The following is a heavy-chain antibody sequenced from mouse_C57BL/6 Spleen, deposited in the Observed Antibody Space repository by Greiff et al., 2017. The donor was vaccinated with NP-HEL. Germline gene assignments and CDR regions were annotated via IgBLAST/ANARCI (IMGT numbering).Heavy chain of an antibody. CDR2: IYPSDSET. V-gene: IGHV1-61*01. CDR1: GYTFTSYW. J-gene: IGHJ1*03. D-gene: IGHD1-1*01. CDR3: ARKGTTVVATTPYWYFDV. Sequence: QVQLQQPGAELVRPGSSVKLSCKASGYTFTSYWMDWVKQRPGQGLEWIGNIYPSDSETHYTQKFKDKATLTVDKSSSTAYMQLSSLTSEDSAVYYCARKGTTVVATTPYWYFDVWGTGTTVTVAS.